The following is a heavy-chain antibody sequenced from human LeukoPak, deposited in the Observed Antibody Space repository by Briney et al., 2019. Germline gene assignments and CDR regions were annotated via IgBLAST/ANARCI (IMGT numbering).Heavy chain of an antibody. D-gene: IGHD1-1*01. Sequence: PSETLSLTCTVSGGSISSSSYYWGWIRQPPGKGLEWIGSIYYSGSTYYNPSLKSRVTISVDTSKNQFSLKLSSVTAADTAVYYCAREPTGTTFLPFDYWGQGTLVTVSS. CDR3: AREPTGTTFLPFDY. CDR2: IYYSGST. J-gene: IGHJ4*02. CDR1: GGSISSSSYY. V-gene: IGHV4-39*07.